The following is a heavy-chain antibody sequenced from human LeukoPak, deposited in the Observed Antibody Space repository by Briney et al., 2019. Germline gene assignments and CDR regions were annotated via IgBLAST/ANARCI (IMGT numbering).Heavy chain of an antibody. J-gene: IGHJ2*01. CDR3: ARAKPADFDL. Sequence: GGSLRLSCVASGFTFSNYGMHWVRQAPGKGLEWVAVMWYDGTNKYYVDSVKGRFTLSRDNAKNTVYLQMNNLRAEDTAVYHCARAKPADFDLWGRGTLVTVSS. V-gene: IGHV3-33*01. CDR1: GFTFSNYG. CDR2: MWYDGTNK.